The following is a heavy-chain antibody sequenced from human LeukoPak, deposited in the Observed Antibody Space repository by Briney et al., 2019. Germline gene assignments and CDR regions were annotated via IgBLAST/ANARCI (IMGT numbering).Heavy chain of an antibody. V-gene: IGHV3-23*01. CDR2: MSGSVIGT. D-gene: IGHD6-13*01. CDR1: GFTFSSYA. Sequence: GGSLRLSCAASGFTFSSYAVSWVRQVPGKGLEWVSGMSGSVIGTYYADSVKGRFTISRDNSKNTLYLQLNSLRAEDTAIYYCAKDRGSSSWFLDYWGQGTLVTVSS. J-gene: IGHJ4*02. CDR3: AKDRGSSSWFLDY.